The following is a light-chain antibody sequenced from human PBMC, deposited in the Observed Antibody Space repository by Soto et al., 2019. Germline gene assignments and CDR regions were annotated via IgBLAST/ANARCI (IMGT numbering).Light chain of an antibody. V-gene: IGKV3-20*01. J-gene: IGKJ3*01. CDR3: QQYGSSPFT. CDR2: GAS. CDR1: QSVSSSY. Sequence: EIVLTQSPGTLSLSPGERATLSCRASQSVSSSYLAWYQQKPGQAPRLLIYGASSRATGIPDRFSGSGSGRDFTLNISRLEPEDFAVYYCQQYGSSPFTFGPGTKVDIK.